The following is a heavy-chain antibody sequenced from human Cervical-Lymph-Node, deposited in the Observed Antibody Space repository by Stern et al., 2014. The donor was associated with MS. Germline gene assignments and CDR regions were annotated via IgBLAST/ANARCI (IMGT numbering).Heavy chain of an antibody. D-gene: IGHD6-13*01. Sequence: EVQLVDSGGGAVQPGRSLRLSCAASGFTFHEFAMHWVRQAPGKGMEWVSSISWNGGGTDYADSVKGRFTISRDNAKNSLYLQMNSLGAEDTALYYCAKDTHPTGSSSPVDPVESWFDSWGQGTLVIVSS. V-gene: IGHV3-9*01. J-gene: IGHJ5*01. CDR1: GFTFHEFA. CDR3: AKDTHPTGSSSPVDPVESWFDS. CDR2: ISWNGGGT.